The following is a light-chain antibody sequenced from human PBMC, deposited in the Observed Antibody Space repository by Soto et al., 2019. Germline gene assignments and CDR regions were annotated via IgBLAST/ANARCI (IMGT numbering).Light chain of an antibody. J-gene: IGLJ1*01. V-gene: IGLV2-14*01. CDR3: SSYTSSSTPGV. Sequence: QSALTQPASVSGSPGQSITISCTGTSSDVGGYNYVSWYQQHPGKAPKLMIYDVSNRPSGGSNRFSGAKSGNTASLTISGLQAEDEADYYCSSYTSSSTPGVFGTGTKVTAL. CDR1: SSDVGGYNY. CDR2: DVS.